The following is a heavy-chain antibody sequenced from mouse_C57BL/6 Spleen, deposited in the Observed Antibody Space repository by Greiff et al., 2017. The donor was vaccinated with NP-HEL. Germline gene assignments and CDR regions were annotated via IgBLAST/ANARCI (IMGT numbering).Heavy chain of an antibody. D-gene: IGHD2-4*01. Sequence: QVQLQQSGPGLVQPSQSLSITCTVSGFSLTSYGVHWVRQSPGKGLEWLGVIWRGGSTDYNAAFMSRLSITKDNSKSQVFSKMNSLQADDTAIYYCAKNYDYGYAMDYWGQGTSVTVSS. CDR3: AKNYDYGYAMDY. V-gene: IGHV2-5*01. CDR1: GFSLTSYG. CDR2: IWRGGST. J-gene: IGHJ4*01.